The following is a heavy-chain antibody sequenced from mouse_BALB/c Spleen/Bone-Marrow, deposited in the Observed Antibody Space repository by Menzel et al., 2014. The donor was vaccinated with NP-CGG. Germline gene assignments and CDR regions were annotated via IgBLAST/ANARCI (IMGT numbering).Heavy chain of an antibody. CDR3: ARIYYYGRDY. D-gene: IGHD1-1*01. V-gene: IGHV1-7*01. Sequence: SGAELAKPGASVKMSCKASGYTFTNYWMHWVKQRPGQGLEWIGYVNPSTGYTEYNQKFKDKATLTADKSSSTAYMQLSSLTSEDSAVYYCARIYYYGRDYWGQGTTLTVSS. CDR1: GYTFTNYW. J-gene: IGHJ2*01. CDR2: VNPSTGYT.